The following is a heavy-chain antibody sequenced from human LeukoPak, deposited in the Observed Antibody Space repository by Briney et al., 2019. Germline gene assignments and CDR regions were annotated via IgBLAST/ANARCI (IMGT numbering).Heavy chain of an antibody. CDR2: IRYDGSNK. D-gene: IGHD1-7*01. V-gene: IGHV3-30*02. CDR1: GFTFSSYG. Sequence: GGSLRLSCAASGFTFSSYGMHWVRQAPGKGLEWVAFIRYDGSNKYNADSVKGRFTISRDNSKNTLYLQMNSLRTEDTALYYCVRMNYVSSGWGAPFDYWGQGALVTVSS. CDR3: VRMNYVSSGWGAPFDY. J-gene: IGHJ4*02.